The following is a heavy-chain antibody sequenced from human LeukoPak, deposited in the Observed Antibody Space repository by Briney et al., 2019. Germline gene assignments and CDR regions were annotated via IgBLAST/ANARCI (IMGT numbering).Heavy chain of an antibody. J-gene: IGHJ5*02. Sequence: GAPVKVSCKASGYTFTGYYMHWVRQAPGQGLEWMGWINPNSGGTNYAQKFQGRVTMTRDTSISTAYMELSRLRSDDTAVYYCARDRWYSSSSFGWFDPWGQGTLVTVSS. CDR2: INPNSGGT. CDR1: GYTFTGYY. CDR3: ARDRWYSSSSFGWFDP. D-gene: IGHD6-6*01. V-gene: IGHV1-2*02.